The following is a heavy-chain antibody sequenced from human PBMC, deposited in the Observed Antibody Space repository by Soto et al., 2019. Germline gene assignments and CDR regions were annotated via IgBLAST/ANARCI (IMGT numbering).Heavy chain of an antibody. CDR3: AKPENNF. CDR2: IYYSGST. J-gene: IGHJ4*02. CDR1: GGSISSYY. V-gene: IGHV4-59*08. Sequence: PSETVSLTCTVSGGSISSYYWSWIRQPPGKGLEWIGYIYYSGSTNYNPSLKSRVTISVDTSKNQFFLNLRSVTAADTAMYYCAKPENNFWGQGIQVTVSS.